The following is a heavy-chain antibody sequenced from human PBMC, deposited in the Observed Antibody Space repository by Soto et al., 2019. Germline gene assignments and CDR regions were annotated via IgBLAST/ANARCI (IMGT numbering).Heavy chain of an antibody. CDR1: GGSISSSSYY. Sequence: SETLSLTCTVSGGSISSSSYYWGWIRQPPGKGLEWIGSIYYSGSTYYNPSLKRRVTISVDTSKNKFSLKLSSVTVADTAVYYCAIEGVRYCSSTSCYRPQVRGYYYGMDVWGQGTTVTVSS. J-gene: IGHJ6*02. CDR2: IYYSGST. D-gene: IGHD2-2*02. CDR3: AIEGVRYCSSTSCYRPQVRGYYYGMDV. V-gene: IGHV4-39*02.